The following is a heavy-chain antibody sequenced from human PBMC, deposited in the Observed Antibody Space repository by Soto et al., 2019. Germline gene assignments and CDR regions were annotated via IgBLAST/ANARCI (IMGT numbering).Heavy chain of an antibody. CDR2: INPNSGGT. J-gene: IGHJ6*02. D-gene: IGHD2-2*01. Sequence: GASVKVSCKASGYTFTGYYMHWVRQAPGQGLEWMGWINPNSGGTNYAQKFQGRVTMTRDTSISTAYMELSRLRSDDTAVYYCARGTNIVVVPAATSKYYYYGMDVWGQGTTVTVSS. V-gene: IGHV1-2*02. CDR3: ARGTNIVVVPAATSKYYYYGMDV. CDR1: GYTFTGYY.